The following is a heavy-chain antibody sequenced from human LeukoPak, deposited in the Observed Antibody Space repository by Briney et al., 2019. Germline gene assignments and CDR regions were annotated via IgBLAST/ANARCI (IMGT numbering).Heavy chain of an antibody. CDR1: GGSFSGYY. V-gene: IGHV4-34*01. Sequence: SETLSLTCAVYGGSFSGYYWSWIRQPPGKGLEWIGEINHSGSTNYNPSLKSRVTISVDTSKNQFSLKLSSVTAADTAVYYCARFTIYYFDYWGQGTLVTVSS. CDR2: INHSGST. J-gene: IGHJ4*02. D-gene: IGHD3-10*01. CDR3: ARFTIYYFDY.